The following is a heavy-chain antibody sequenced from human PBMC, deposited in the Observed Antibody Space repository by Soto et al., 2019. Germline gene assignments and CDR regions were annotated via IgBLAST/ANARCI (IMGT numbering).Heavy chain of an antibody. CDR3: ARDAYLGSGSYAY. D-gene: IGHD3-10*01. CDR2: MWYDGGNK. V-gene: IGHV3-33*01. J-gene: IGHJ4*02. Sequence: QVQLVESGGGVVQPGRSLRLSCEASGFTFSSYGMHWVRQAPGKGLEWVALMWYDGGNKYYADSVKGRFTISRDNSKNTLYLQMNSLRAEDTAVYYCARDAYLGSGSYAYWGQGTLVTVSS. CDR1: GFTFSSYG.